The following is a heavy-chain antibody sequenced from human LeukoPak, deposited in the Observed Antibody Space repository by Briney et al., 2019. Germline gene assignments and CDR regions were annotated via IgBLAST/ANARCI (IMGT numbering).Heavy chain of an antibody. CDR2: IIPIFGTA. CDR1: GGTFSSYA. D-gene: IGHD3-10*01. V-gene: IGHV1-69*05. J-gene: IGHJ3*02. Sequence: ASVKVSCKASGGTFSSYAISWMRQAPGQGLEWMGGIIPIFGTANYAQKFQGRVTITTDESTSTAYMELSSLRSEDTAVYYCAREPLRGNYGSGSSDAFDIWGQGTMVTVSS. CDR3: AREPLRGNYGSGSSDAFDI.